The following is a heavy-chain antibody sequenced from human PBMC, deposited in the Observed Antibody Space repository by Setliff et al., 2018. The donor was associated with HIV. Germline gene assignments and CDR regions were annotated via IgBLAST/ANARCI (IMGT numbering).Heavy chain of an antibody. CDR3: AGESALSGQSD. D-gene: IGHD6-19*01. CDR2: MYHSGTT. J-gene: IGHJ4*02. Sequence: TLSLTCTVSGASISDTIWWSWVRQSPKKGLEWIGEMYHSGTTRYNPSLESRVTLSLDKSRNQFTLKMTSVTAADTALYYCAGESALSGQSDWGQGTLVTVSS. V-gene: IGHV4-4*02. CDR1: GASISDTIW.